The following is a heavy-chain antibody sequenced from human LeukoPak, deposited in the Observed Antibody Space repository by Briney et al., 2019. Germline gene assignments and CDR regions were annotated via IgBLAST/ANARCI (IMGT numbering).Heavy chain of an antibody. Sequence: PGGSLRLSCAASGFTFSSYWMSWVRQAPGKGLEWVANIKQDGSEKYYVDSVKGRFTISGDNAKNSLYLQMNSLRAEDTAVYYCASENFWSGYRGYYYYYMDVWGKGTTVTVSS. CDR1: GFTFSSYW. CDR2: IKQDGSEK. D-gene: IGHD3-3*01. J-gene: IGHJ6*03. CDR3: ASENFWSGYRGYYYYYMDV. V-gene: IGHV3-7*01.